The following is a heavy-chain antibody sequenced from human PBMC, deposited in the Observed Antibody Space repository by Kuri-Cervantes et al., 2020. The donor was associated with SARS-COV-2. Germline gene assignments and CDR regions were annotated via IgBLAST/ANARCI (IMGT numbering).Heavy chain of an antibody. J-gene: IGHJ4*02. CDR2: ISHDGKNK. CDR3: AKDYSIRLYSSRWYVDY. V-gene: IGHV3-30*18. D-gene: IGHD6-13*01. CDR1: GFNFSRTD. Sequence: LSLTCAASGFNFSRTDMHWVRQAPGKGLEWVAVISHDGKNKKCIASGKGRFTISRDNSKNTLYLQMNSLRAEDTAVYYCAKDYSIRLYSSRWYVDYWGQGTLVTVSS.